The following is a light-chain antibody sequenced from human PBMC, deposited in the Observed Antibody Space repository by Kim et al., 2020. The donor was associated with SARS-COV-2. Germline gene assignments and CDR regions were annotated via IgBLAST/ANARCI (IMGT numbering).Light chain of an antibody. Sequence: HSITIACARTSSDIGHYDFVSWYQQHPGKAPKLMVYDVRNRPSGVSSRFSGSKSGNTASLTIFGLQTEDEATYYCSSYTSSNIPYVFGSGTKVTVL. CDR2: DVR. CDR3: SSYTSSNIPYV. V-gene: IGLV2-14*03. J-gene: IGLJ1*01. CDR1: SSDIGHYDF.